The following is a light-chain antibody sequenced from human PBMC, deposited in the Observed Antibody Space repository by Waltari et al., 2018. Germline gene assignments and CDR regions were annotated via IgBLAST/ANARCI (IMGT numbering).Light chain of an antibody. CDR2: GSS. Sequence: AIQMTQSPSSLSASVGDRVTITCRASQGIRNDLGWYQQRPGKAPKLLIYGSSTFTSGVPSRFSGSGFGTDFTLTINSLQPEEFATYYCLQDYSYPWTFGQGTKVEIK. CDR1: QGIRND. J-gene: IGKJ1*01. V-gene: IGKV1-6*01. CDR3: LQDYSYPWT.